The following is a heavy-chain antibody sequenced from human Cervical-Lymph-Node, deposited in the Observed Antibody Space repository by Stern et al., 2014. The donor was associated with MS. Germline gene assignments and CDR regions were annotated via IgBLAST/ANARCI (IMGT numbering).Heavy chain of an antibody. D-gene: IGHD3-10*01. CDR2: ISYDGSNK. V-gene: IGHV3-30*03. CDR1: GFAFNSYG. J-gene: IGHJ4*02. CDR3: ARGLRGSYPFDY. Sequence: VQLVESGGGVVQPEGSLRLSCAASGFAFNSYGMHWVRQAPGKGLEWVTVISYDGSNKFYADSVKGRFTIARDNSENTLYLQMNSLRPEDTAVYYCARGLRGSYPFDYWGQGTLVTVSS.